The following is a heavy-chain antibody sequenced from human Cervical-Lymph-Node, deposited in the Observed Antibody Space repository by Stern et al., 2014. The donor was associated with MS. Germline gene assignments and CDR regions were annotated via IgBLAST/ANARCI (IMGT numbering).Heavy chain of an antibody. CDR1: GGTFRNDG. D-gene: IGHD3-3*02. V-gene: IGHV1-69*01. CDR2: FLPLCGTS. Sequence: VQLEQTGNEVKKPGSSGKVSCKASGGTFRNDGIICVRKAHGQGLEGEGGFLPLCGTSSYAQKFQGRVTISADASMTTAYMELNSLRFDDAGVYYCARPLVPSPGALDIWGQGTMIIVSS. CDR3: ARPLVPSPGALDI. J-gene: IGHJ3*02.